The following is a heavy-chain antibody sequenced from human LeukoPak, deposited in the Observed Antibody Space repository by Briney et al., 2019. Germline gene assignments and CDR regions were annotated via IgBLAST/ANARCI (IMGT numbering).Heavy chain of an antibody. J-gene: IGHJ4*02. D-gene: IGHD1-20*01. CDR2: SYHSGST. CDR3: ARFHPITGTTADRNFDY. Sequence: PSETLSLTCAVSGGSISSSNWWSWVRQPPGKGLEWIGESYHSGSTNYNPSLKSRLTISVDKSKNQFSLKLSSVTAADTAVYYCARFHPITGTTADRNFDYWGQGTLVTVSS. CDR1: GGSISSSNW. V-gene: IGHV4-4*02.